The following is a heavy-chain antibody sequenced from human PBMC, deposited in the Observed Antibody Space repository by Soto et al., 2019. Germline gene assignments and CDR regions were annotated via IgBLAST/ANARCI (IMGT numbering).Heavy chain of an antibody. D-gene: IGHD1-1*01. CDR1: GFTFSSYS. CDR2: ISSSSSTI. CDR3: ARVHHDGLPGIFDY. V-gene: IGHV3-48*01. J-gene: IGHJ4*02. Sequence: GGSLRLSCAASGFTFSSYSMNWVRQAPGKGLEWVSYISSSSSTIYYADSVKGRFTISRDNAKNSLYLQMNSLRAEDTAVYYCARVHHDGLPGIFDYWGQGTLVIVSS.